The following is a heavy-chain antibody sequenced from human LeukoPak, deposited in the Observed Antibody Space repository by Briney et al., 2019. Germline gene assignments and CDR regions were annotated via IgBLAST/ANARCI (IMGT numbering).Heavy chain of an antibody. J-gene: IGHJ3*02. CDR2: ISSSSSTT. CDR1: GFTFSSYS. V-gene: IGHV3-48*02. Sequence: GGSLRLSCAASGFTFSSYSMNWVRPAAGKGLEWVSYISSSSSTTYYADSAKGRFTISRDNAKNSLYLQMNSLRDEDTAVYYCAREDGDAFDIWGQGTMVTVSS. CDR3: AREDGDAFDI.